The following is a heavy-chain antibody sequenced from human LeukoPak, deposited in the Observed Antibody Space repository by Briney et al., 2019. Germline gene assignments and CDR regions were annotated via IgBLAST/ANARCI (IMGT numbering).Heavy chain of an antibody. Sequence: LPGGSLRLSCVASGFTFDDYAMHWVRQAPGKGLEWVSLISWDGGSTYYADSVKGRFTISRDNSRHTLYLQMNSLGAEDTALYYCAKDKEYSGFGPILSGYYYGMDVWGKGTTVTVSS. J-gene: IGHJ6*04. CDR3: AKDKEYSGFGPILSGYYYGMDV. V-gene: IGHV3-43D*04. D-gene: IGHD5-12*01. CDR1: GFTFDDYA. CDR2: ISWDGGST.